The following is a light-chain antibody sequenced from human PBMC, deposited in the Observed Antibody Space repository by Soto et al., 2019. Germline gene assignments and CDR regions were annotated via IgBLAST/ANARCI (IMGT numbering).Light chain of an antibody. CDR3: ASYAGFSTCL. V-gene: IGLV2-8*01. J-gene: IGLJ2*01. CDR2: DVN. Sequence: QSVLTQPPSASGSPGQSVTISCTGTSSDVGASNYVSWYQQHPGKAPKLMIYDVNQRPSGVPDRSSGSKSGNTASLTVSGLQADDEADYYCASYAGFSTCLFGGGTKLTVL. CDR1: SSDVGASNY.